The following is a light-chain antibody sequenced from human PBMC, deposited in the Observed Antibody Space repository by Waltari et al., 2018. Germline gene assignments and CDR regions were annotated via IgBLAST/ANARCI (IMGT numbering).Light chain of an antibody. CDR3: QNHERLPAT. Sequence: DIVMTQSPDSLAVSLGERATINCKSSQSVLYSSNNKNYLAWYQQKPGQPPKLLIYWASTRESGVPDRFSGSGSGTDFSLTISRLEPEDFAVYYCQNHERLPATFGQGTKVEIK. CDR1: QSVLYSSNNKNY. CDR2: WAS. J-gene: IGKJ1*01. V-gene: IGKV4-1*01.